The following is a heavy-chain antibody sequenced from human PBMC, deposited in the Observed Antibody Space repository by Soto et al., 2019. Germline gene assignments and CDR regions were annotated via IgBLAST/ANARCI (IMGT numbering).Heavy chain of an antibody. CDR2: IFSSGTT. CDR3: ARVQSPFDYYYDMDV. V-gene: IGHV4-30-4*01. Sequence: ASETLSLTCTVSGDSISSGNKYWSWIRQPPGKGLEWIGYIFSSGTTYYNPSLKSRLTMSLDASQNQFSLKLNSLTDADTAVYFCARVQSPFDYYYDMDVWGQGTKVTASS. D-gene: IGHD3-16*01. J-gene: IGHJ6*02. CDR1: GDSISSGNKY.